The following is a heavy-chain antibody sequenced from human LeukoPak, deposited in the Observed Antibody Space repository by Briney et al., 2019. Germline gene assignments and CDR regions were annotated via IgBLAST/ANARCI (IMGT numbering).Heavy chain of an antibody. V-gene: IGHV1-69*13. CDR3: ASEPPFYDILTAYSPYP. D-gene: IGHD3-9*01. CDR1: GYTFTGYY. Sequence: ASVKVSCKASGYTFTGYYMHWVRQAPGQGLEWMGGIIPLFATTNYAQKFQGRVTITADESTSTAYMELTRLKSEDTAVYYCASEPPFYDILTAYSPYPWGQGTLVTVSS. CDR2: IIPLFATT. J-gene: IGHJ5*02.